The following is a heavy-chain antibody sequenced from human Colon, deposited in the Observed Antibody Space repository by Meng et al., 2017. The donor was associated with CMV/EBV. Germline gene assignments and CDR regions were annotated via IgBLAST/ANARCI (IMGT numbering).Heavy chain of an antibody. CDR1: GFIFGDYA. CDR2: IIGSGFYT. V-gene: IGHV3-23*01. CDR3: AGAGQLATSSFDP. Sequence: GESLKISCAASGFIFGDYAMTWVRQAPGKGLEWVASIIGSGFYTYYADSVKGRFTISRDNSRNMIDLQMNNLTAEDTALYYCAGAGQLATSSFDPWGQGTLVTVSS. D-gene: IGHD3-10*01. J-gene: IGHJ5*02.